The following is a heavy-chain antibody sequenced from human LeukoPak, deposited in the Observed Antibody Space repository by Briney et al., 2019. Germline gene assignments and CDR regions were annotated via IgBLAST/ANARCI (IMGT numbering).Heavy chain of an antibody. CDR3: ASTGSGVGATGFDY. V-gene: IGHV4-34*01. J-gene: IGHJ4*02. CDR2: INHSGST. D-gene: IGHD1-26*01. CDR1: GGSFSGFY. Sequence: SETLSLTCSVYGGSFSGFYWNWIRQPPGKGLEWIGEINHSGSTHYSPSLKSRLSISVDPSKNQFSLKLSSVTAADTAVYYCASTGSGVGATGFDYWGQGTLVTVSS.